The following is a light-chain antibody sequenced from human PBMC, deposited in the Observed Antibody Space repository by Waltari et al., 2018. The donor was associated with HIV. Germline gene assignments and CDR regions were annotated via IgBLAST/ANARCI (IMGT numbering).Light chain of an antibody. V-gene: IGLV2-11*01. Sequence: QSALTQPRSVSGSPGQSVTISCTGTSSDVGTYNYVSWYQQHPGNAPKLILYDVSKRPPWVPPRFSGAKSGNTASLTISGLRVEDEVDYYCCSYAGSSFYVFGTGTQVTVL. J-gene: IGLJ1*01. CDR3: CSYAGSSFYV. CDR2: DVS. CDR1: SSDVGTYNY.